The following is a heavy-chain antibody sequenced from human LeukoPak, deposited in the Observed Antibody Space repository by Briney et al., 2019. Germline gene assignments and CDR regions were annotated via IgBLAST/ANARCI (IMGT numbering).Heavy chain of an antibody. CDR1: GGSISYYY. Sequence: PSETLSLTCTVSGGSISYYYWSWIRQPPGKGLEWIGYIYYDGRTNYSPSLESRVTISVDTSKNQFSLKLSSVTAADTAVYYCARALNFDYWGQGTLVTVSS. J-gene: IGHJ4*02. V-gene: IGHV4-59*01. CDR3: ARALNFDY. CDR2: IYYDGRT.